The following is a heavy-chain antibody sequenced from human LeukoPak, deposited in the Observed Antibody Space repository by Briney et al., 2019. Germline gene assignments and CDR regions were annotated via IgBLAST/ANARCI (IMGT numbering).Heavy chain of an antibody. CDR2: IIPIFGTA. CDR1: GGTFSSYA. J-gene: IGHJ4*02. CDR3: ARDLGYCSGGSCYDY. V-gene: IGHV1-69*13. Sequence: ASVKVSCKASGGTFSSYAISLVRQAPGQGLEWMGGIIPIFGTANYAQKFQGRVTITADESTSTAYMELSSLRSEDTAVYYCARDLGYCSGGSCYDYWGQGTLVTVSS. D-gene: IGHD2-15*01.